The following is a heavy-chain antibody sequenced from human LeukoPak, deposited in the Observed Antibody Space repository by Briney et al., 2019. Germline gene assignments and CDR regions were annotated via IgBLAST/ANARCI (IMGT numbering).Heavy chain of an antibody. CDR1: GGSISSYY. D-gene: IGHD4-23*01. CDR3: ARDSIRGGWFDP. J-gene: IGHJ5*02. Sequence: PSETLSLTCTVSGGSISSYYWSWIRQPPGKGLEWIGYIYYSGSTNYNPSLKSRVTISVDTSKNQFSLKLSSVTAADTAVYYCARDSIRGGWFDPWGQGTLVTVSS. V-gene: IGHV4-59*12. CDR2: IYYSGST.